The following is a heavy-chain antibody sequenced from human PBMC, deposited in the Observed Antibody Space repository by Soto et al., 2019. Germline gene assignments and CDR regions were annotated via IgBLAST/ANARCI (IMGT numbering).Heavy chain of an antibody. J-gene: IGHJ5*02. Sequence: PSETLSLTCFFSGYSITACGYYWIWILHHRGKGLEGIWIFYSTGSTNYNPSLNKRFTISVDTSKNHFSLQLTSVTAADTAVYYCARGAGFSYASTWFDIWGQGTLVTVSS. CDR3: ARGAGFSYASTWFDI. CDR2: FYSTGST. D-gene: IGHD5-18*01. V-gene: IGHV4-61*03. CDR1: GYSITACGYY.